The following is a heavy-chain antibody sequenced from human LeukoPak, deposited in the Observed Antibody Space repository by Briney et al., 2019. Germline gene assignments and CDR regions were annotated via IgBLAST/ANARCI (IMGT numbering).Heavy chain of an antibody. Sequence: ASVTVSCKASGYTFTSYDINWVRQATGQGLEWMGWMNPSSGNTGYAQKFQGRVTMTRNTSISTAYMELSSLRSEDTAVYYCARGYDSSGYSNFDYWGQGTLVTVSS. CDR3: ARGYDSSGYSNFDY. V-gene: IGHV1-8*01. CDR1: GYTFTSYD. CDR2: MNPSSGNT. D-gene: IGHD3-22*01. J-gene: IGHJ4*02.